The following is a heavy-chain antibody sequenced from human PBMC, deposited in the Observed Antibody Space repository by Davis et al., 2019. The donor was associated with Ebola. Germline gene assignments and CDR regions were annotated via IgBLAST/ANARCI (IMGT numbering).Heavy chain of an antibody. D-gene: IGHD3-3*01. CDR2: INPNSGGT. Sequence: ASVKVSCKASGYSFTGNYVQWVRQAPGQGLEWMGRINPNSGGTNYAQKFQGRVTMTRDTSTSTVYMELSSLRSEDTAVYYCARGFLRFDPWGQGTLVTVSS. V-gene: IGHV1-2*06. J-gene: IGHJ5*02. CDR1: GYSFTGNY. CDR3: ARGFLRFDP.